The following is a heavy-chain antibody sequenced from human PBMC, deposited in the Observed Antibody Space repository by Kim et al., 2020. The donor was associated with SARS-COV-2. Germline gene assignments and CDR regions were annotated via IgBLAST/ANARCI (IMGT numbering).Heavy chain of an antibody. CDR3: ARGITMEGTPHGFH. J-gene: IGHJ4*02. Sequence: ASVKVSCKASGYTFTSYAMNWVRQAPGQGLEWMGWINTNTGNPTYAQGFTGRFVFSLDTSVSTAYLQISSLKAEDTAVYYCARGITMEGTPHGFHWGQGTLVTVSS. CDR1: GYTFTSYA. D-gene: IGHD3-10*01. CDR2: INTNTGNP. V-gene: IGHV7-4-1*02.